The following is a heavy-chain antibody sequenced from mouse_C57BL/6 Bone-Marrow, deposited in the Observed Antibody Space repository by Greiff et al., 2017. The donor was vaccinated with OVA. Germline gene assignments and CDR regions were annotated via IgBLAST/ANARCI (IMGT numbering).Heavy chain of an antibody. Sequence: EVKVVESGGGLVQPGGSLKLSCAASGFTFSDYYMYWVRQTPEKRLEWVAYISNGGGSTYYPDTVKGRFTISRDNAKNTLYLQMSRLKSEDTAMYYCASTLLPVYWYFDVWGTGTTVTVSS. D-gene: IGHD2-1*01. CDR1: GFTFSDYY. CDR3: ASTLLPVYWYFDV. V-gene: IGHV5-12*01. CDR2: ISNGGGST. J-gene: IGHJ1*03.